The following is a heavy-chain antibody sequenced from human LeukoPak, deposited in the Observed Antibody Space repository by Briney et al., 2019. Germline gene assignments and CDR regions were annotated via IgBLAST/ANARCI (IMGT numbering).Heavy chain of an antibody. Sequence: PGGSLRLSCAASGFTFSSYAMSWVRQAPGKGLEWVSAISGSGGSTYYADSVKGRFTISRDNSKNTLYLQMSSLRAEDTAVYYCAKGDYYGSGRNYWGQGTLVTVSS. V-gene: IGHV3-23*01. CDR3: AKGDYYGSGRNY. CDR1: GFTFSSYA. J-gene: IGHJ4*02. CDR2: ISGSGGST. D-gene: IGHD3-10*01.